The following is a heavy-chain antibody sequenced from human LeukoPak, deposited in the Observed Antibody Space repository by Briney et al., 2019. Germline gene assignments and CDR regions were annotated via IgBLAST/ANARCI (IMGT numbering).Heavy chain of an antibody. CDR2: IWYDGSNK. D-gene: IGHD3-10*01. Sequence: PGRSLRLSCAASGFTFSSYGVHWVRQAPGKGLEWVAVIWYDGSNKYYADSVKGRSTISRDNSKNTLYLQMNSLRAEDTAVYYCARAGDYYGSGSYLYYFDYWGQGTLVTVSS. CDR1: GFTFSSYG. V-gene: IGHV3-33*01. CDR3: ARAGDYYGSGSYLYYFDY. J-gene: IGHJ4*02.